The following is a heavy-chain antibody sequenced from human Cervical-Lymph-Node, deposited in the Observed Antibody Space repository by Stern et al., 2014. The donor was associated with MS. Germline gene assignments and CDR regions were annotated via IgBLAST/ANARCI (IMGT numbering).Heavy chain of an antibody. CDR3: AADRYCSADSCQGLFDY. CDR2: IWYDGTKK. J-gene: IGHJ4*02. V-gene: IGHV3-33*01. D-gene: IGHD2-15*01. Sequence: QMQLVQSGGGVVQPGTSLRLSCAASAFNFNNYAMHWVRQAPGKGLDWGAVIWYDGTKKYYADSVRGRFTISRDHSKNTLYLQMTGLRADDTAVYYCAADRYCSADSCQGLFDYWGQGTLVTVSS. CDR1: AFNFNNYA.